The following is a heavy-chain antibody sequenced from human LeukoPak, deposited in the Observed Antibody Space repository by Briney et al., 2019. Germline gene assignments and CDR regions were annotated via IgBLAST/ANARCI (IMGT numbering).Heavy chain of an antibody. D-gene: IGHD3-9*01. CDR1: GFTFSYYA. Sequence: GGSLRLSCAASGFTFSYYAMGWVRQPPGKGLEWVSGISGSNNAYYTDSVKGRFTISRDNSKNTLYLQMNTLRAEDTAVYYCAKGVRYLDWWILHYWGQGTLVPVSS. J-gene: IGHJ4*02. CDR2: ISGSNNA. V-gene: IGHV3-23*01. CDR3: AKGVRYLDWWILHY.